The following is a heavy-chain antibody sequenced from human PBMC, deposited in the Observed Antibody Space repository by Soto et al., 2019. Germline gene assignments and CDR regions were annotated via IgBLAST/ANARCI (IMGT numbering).Heavy chain of an antibody. D-gene: IGHD1-26*01. J-gene: IGHJ4*02. CDR1: GGTFSSYA. V-gene: IGHV1-69*13. Sequence: SVTVSCKASGGTFSSYAISWVRQAPGQGLEWMGGIIPIFGTANYAQKFQGRVTITADESTSTAYMELSSLRSEDTAVYFCARAPQSYSGTPPWYFDYWGQGTLVTVSS. CDR3: ARAPQSYSGTPPWYFDY. CDR2: IIPIFGTA.